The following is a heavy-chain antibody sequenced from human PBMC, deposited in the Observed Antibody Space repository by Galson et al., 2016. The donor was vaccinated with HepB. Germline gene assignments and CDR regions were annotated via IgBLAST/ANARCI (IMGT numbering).Heavy chain of an antibody. CDR3: AHSNINGADFDY. D-gene: IGHD2/OR15-2a*01. V-gene: IGHV2-5*08. CDR1: GFSFRDYF. CDR2: VYWDDDK. J-gene: IGHJ4*02. Sequence: LRLSCAVSGFSFRDYFMSWIRQPPGKALEWLALVYWDDDKRYSPSLKSRLIITKDTSKNQVVLTMTNMDPVDTATYYCAHSNINGADFDYWGQGTLVTVSS.